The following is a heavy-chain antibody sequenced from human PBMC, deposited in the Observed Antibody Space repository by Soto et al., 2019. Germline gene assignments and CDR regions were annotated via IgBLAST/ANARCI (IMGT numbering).Heavy chain of an antibody. Sequence: ASVKVSCQASGYTFTSYVINWVRQATGQGLELMGWMNPNSGNTGYAQKFQGRVTMTRNTSISTAYMELSSLRSEDTAVYYCARGRSRPFWGPGSFYGWFDPWGQGTLVTVSS. J-gene: IGHJ5*02. CDR3: ARGRSRPFWGPGSFYGWFDP. CDR2: MNPNSGNT. CDR1: GYTFTSYV. D-gene: IGHD3-16*01. V-gene: IGHV1-8*01.